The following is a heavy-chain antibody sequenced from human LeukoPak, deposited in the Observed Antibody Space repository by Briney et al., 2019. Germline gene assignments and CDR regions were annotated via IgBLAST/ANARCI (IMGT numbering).Heavy chain of an antibody. J-gene: IGHJ2*01. D-gene: IGHD4/OR15-4a*01. CDR2: INDNGGTST. CDR1: GFTFSTYG. CDR3: AKEGVQTPSDWYFDL. V-gene: IGHV3-23*01. Sequence: GGSLRLSCAASGFTFSTYGMGWVRQAPGKGLEWVSGINDNGGTSTLYADSVKGRFTISRDNSKSTLYLQMNSLRADDTAVYYCAKEGVQTPSDWYFDLWGRGTLVTVSS.